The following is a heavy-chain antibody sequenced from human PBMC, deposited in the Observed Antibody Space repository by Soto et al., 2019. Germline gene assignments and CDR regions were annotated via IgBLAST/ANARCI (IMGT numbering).Heavy chain of an antibody. CDR3: ARLCSSTSCYNYYYYGMDV. CDR1: GFTFSSYS. J-gene: IGHJ6*02. Sequence: GGSLRLSCAASGFTFSSYSMNWVRQAPGKGLEWVSSISSSSSYIYYADSVKGRFTISRGNAKNSLYLQMNSLRAEDTAVYYCARLCSSTSCYNYYYYGMDVWGQGTTVTVSS. V-gene: IGHV3-21*01. D-gene: IGHD2-2*01. CDR2: ISSSSSYI.